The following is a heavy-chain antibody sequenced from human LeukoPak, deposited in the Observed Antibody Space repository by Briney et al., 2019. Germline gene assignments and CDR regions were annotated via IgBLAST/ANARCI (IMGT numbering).Heavy chain of an antibody. CDR2: ISSSGSTI. CDR3: ARGDHIAVAGMGDC. J-gene: IGHJ4*02. CDR1: GFTFSSYE. Sequence: GGSLRLSCAASGFTFSSYEMNWVRQAPGKGLEWVSYISSSGSTIYYADSVKGRFTISRDNAKNSLYLQMNSLRAEDTAVYYCARGDHIAVAGMGDCWGQGTLVTVSS. D-gene: IGHD6-19*01. V-gene: IGHV3-48*03.